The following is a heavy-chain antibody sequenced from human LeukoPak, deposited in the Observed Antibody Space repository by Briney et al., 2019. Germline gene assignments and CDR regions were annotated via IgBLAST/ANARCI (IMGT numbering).Heavy chain of an antibody. CDR2: ISDDGRRK. J-gene: IGHJ4*02. D-gene: IGHD4-17*01. CDR3: AKRPSDYGDYVSYFDY. CDR1: GFSFISYG. V-gene: IGHV3-30*18. Sequence: GGSLRLSCAASGFSFISYGMHWVRQAPGRGLEWVGVISDDGRRKDYADSVKGRFTISRDNSKDTLYLQMNSLRAEDTAVYYCAKRPSDYGDYVSYFDYWGQGTLVTVSS.